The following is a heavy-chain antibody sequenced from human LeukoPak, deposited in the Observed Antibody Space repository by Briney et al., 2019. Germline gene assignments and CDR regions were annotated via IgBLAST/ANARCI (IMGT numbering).Heavy chain of an antibody. V-gene: IGHV4-39*07. CDR3: ARRMDTAMVSTWFDP. J-gene: IGHJ5*02. D-gene: IGHD5-18*01. Sequence: WVRQAPGQGLEWIGSIYYSGSTYYNPSLKSRVTISVDTSKNQFSLKLSSVTAADTAVYYCARRMDTAMVSTWFDPWGQGTLVTVSS. CDR2: IYYSGST.